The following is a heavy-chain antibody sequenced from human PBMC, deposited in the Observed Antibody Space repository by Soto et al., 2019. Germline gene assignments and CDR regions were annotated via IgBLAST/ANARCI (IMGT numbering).Heavy chain of an antibody. CDR2: IKPDGREK. Sequence: EVQLVESGGGLVQPGGSLRLSCAPSGFTFSSFWMSWVRQAPGKGLEWVANIKPDGREKNYVDSVKGRFTISRDNAKNSLYLQRDSLRAEDTAVYYCASRPYGNSGDDFDYWGQGTLVTVSS. V-gene: IGHV3-7*01. CDR1: GFTFSSFW. D-gene: IGHD4-17*01. J-gene: IGHJ4*02. CDR3: ASRPYGNSGDDFDY.